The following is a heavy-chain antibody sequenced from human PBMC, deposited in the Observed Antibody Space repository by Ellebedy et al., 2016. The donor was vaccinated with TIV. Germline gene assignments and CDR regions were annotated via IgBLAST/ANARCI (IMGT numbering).Heavy chain of an antibody. D-gene: IGHD3-10*01. J-gene: IGHJ4*02. CDR1: GFTFSSYW. CDR2: IKQDASEK. CDR3: AKEIGGGGSY. Sequence: GGSLRLXCAASGFTFSSYWMSWVRQAPGKGLEWVANIKQDASEKYYVDSVKGRFTISRDNAKNSVYLQMNSLSAEDTAVYYCAKEIGGGGSYWGQGTLVTVSS. V-gene: IGHV3-7*01.